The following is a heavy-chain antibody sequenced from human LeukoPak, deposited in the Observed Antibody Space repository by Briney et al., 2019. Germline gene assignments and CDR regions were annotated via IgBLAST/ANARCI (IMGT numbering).Heavy chain of an antibody. CDR3: ARENDVTGNALDV. V-gene: IGHV4-59*01. Sequence: SETLSLTCTVSGGSISSYYWSWIRQSPGKGLEWIGYIYYSGSTNYNPSLKSRVTISVDTSKNQFSLKLSSVAAADTAVYYCARENDVTGNALDVWGQGTTVTVSS. D-gene: IGHD2-2*01. CDR2: IYYSGST. CDR1: GGSISSYY. J-gene: IGHJ6*02.